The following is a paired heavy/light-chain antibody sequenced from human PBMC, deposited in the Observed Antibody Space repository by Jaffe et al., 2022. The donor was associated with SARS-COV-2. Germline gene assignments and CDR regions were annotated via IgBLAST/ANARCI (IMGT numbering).Light chain of an antibody. V-gene: IGKV1-39*01. CDR3: QHSYSPGWT. CDR2: GAS. Sequence: DIQMTQSPSSLSASVGDRVTITCRASQRINIYLNWYQQKPGKAPKLLIYGASNLQGGVPSRFSGSGSGTDFTLVISSLQPEDFATYWCQHSYSPGWTFGQGTKVEIK. J-gene: IGKJ1*01. CDR1: QRINIY.
Heavy chain of an antibody. Sequence: QVQLVESGGGVVQPGRSLRLSCAASGFTFSRNSMHWVRQAPGKGLEWVAVISYDGSNKYYADSVKGRFTISRDNSKSTMYLQMNSLRVEDTAVYYCVRSGQELIYGSGLNGLDYWGQGTLVTVSS. CDR3: VRSGQELIYGSGLNGLDY. CDR2: ISYDGSNK. J-gene: IGHJ4*02. V-gene: IGHV3-30-3*01. CDR1: GFTFSRNS. D-gene: IGHD3-10*01.